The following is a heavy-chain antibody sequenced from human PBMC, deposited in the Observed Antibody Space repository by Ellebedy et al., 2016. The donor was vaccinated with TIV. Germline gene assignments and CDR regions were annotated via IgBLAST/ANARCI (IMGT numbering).Heavy chain of an antibody. CDR3: ARGTKSSSSS. CDR2: INPVSGGT. CDR1: GYTFTAYG. Sequence: ASVKVSXXASGYTFTAYGISWVRQAPGQGLEWMGWINPVSGGTNYAQKFQGRVSMIRDTPISTAYLELSSLTSDDTAVYFCARGTKSSSSSWGQGTLVTVSS. V-gene: IGHV1-2*02. J-gene: IGHJ1*01. D-gene: IGHD6-6*01.